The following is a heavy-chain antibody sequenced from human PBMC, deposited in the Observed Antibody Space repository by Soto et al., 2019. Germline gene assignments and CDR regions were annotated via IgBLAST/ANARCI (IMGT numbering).Heavy chain of an antibody. CDR2: IYYSGST. J-gene: IGHJ5*02. V-gene: IGHV4-39*01. Sequence: QLQLQESGPGLVKPSETLSLTCTVSGGSISSSSYYWGWIRQPPGKGLEWIGSIYYSGSTYYNPSLKSRVTISVDTSKNQFSLKLSSVTAADTAVYYRARRGGSRSISSNWFDPWGQGTLVTVSS. CDR3: ARRGGSRSISSNWFDP. CDR1: GGSISSSSYY. D-gene: IGHD3-16*01.